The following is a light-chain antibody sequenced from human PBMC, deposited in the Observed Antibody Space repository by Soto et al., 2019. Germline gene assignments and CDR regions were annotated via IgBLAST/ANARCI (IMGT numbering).Light chain of an antibody. J-gene: IGKJ4*01. Sequence: EIVLTQSPGTLSLSPGERATLSCGASQSVSSIYLAWYQQKPGQAPRLLIYGASSRPTGIPDRFSGSGSGTDFTLTISRLETEDFAVYYCQQYGSSALTFGGGTKVDI. CDR3: QQYGSSALT. CDR1: QSVSSIY. CDR2: GAS. V-gene: IGKV3-20*01.